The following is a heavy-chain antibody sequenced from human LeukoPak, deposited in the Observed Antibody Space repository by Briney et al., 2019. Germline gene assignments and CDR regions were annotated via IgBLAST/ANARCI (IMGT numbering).Heavy chain of an antibody. CDR2: ISYDGNKK. CDR3: ARGWMYYYTSGNSDLDY. V-gene: IGHV3-30*03. J-gene: IGHJ4*02. CDR1: GFTFSSYG. Sequence: PGGSLRLSCAASGFTFSSYGMHWVRQAPGKGLEWVAVISYDGNKKYSVDSVKGRFTISRDNSKNTSYLQMNSLRAEDTALYHCARGWMYYYTSGNSDLDYWGQGTLVTVSS. D-gene: IGHD3-10*01.